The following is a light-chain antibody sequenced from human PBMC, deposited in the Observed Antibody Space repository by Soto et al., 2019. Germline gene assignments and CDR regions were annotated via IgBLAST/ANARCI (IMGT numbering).Light chain of an antibody. V-gene: IGKV3-20*01. J-gene: IGKJ4*01. Sequence: EIVLTQSPGTLSLSPGERATLSCRASQSVGNNYLVWYQQKPGEAPRFLMYDASTRATGIPDRFSGSWSGTDFTLTISKLEREEFAVYYGKQYGITPRAFGGGNKGEIK. CDR2: DAS. CDR3: KQYGITPRA. CDR1: QSVGNNY.